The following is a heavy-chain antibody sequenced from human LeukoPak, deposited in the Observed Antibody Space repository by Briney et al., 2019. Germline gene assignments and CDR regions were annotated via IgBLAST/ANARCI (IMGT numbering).Heavy chain of an antibody. D-gene: IGHD4-11*01. CDR3: ARVGGMTTAGPFDY. CDR2: ISSSSSYI. Sequence: GGSLRLSCAASGFTFSSYSMNWVRQAPGKGLEWVSSISSSSSYIYYADSVKGRFTISRDNAKNSLYLQMNSLRAEDTAVYYCARVGGMTTAGPFDYWGQGTLVTVSS. CDR1: GFTFSSYS. V-gene: IGHV3-21*01. J-gene: IGHJ4*02.